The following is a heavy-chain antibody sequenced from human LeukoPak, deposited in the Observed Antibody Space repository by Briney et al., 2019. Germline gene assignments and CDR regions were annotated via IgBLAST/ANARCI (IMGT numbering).Heavy chain of an antibody. CDR2: INHSGST. D-gene: IGHD4-23*01. CDR3: ASLDYGGAAGAFDI. J-gene: IGHJ3*02. CDR1: GGSFSGYY. V-gene: IGHV4-34*01. Sequence: SETLSLTCAVYGGSFSGYYWSWIRQPPGKGLEWIGEINHSGSTNYNPSLKSRVTISVDTSKKQISLKLSSVTAADTAVYYCASLDYGGAAGAFDIWGQGTMVTVSS.